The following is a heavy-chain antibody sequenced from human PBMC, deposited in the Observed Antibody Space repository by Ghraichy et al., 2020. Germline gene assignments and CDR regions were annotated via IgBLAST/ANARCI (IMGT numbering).Heavy chain of an antibody. J-gene: IGHJ1*01. CDR3: ARGLRYFGRDIGEYFQY. CDR1: GFTFGSYW. V-gene: IGHV3-7*03. CDR2: IKEDGSQK. D-gene: IGHD3-9*01. Sequence: GGSLRLSCAASGFTFGSYWMSWVRQAPGKGLEWVANIKEDGSQKYYVDSVKGRFTISRDNAKNSLYLQMNSLRAEDTALYYCARGLRYFGRDIGEYFQYWGQGTLITVSS.